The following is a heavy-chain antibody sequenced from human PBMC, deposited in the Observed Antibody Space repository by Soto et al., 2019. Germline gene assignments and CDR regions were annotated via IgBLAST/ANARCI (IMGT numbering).Heavy chain of an antibody. CDR3: ARLWDGSGSYYIDY. D-gene: IGHD3-10*01. CDR2: IYYSGST. V-gene: IGHV4-39*01. CDR1: GGSISSSSYY. J-gene: IGHJ4*02. Sequence: QLQLQESAPGLVKPSETLSLTCTVSGGSISSSSYYWGWIRQPPGKGLEWIGSIYYSGSTYYNPSLKSRVTISVDTSKNQFSLKLSSVTAADTAVYYCARLWDGSGSYYIDYWGQGTLVTVSS.